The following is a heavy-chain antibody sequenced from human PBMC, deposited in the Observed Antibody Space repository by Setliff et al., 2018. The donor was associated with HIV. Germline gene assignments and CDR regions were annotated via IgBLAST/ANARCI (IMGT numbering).Heavy chain of an antibody. CDR1: GGSISSGSYY. J-gene: IGHJ4*02. CDR3: ARREQWGGPIR. V-gene: IGHV4-61*09. Sequence: KPSETLSLTCTVSGGSISSGSYYWSWIRQPAGKGLEWIGQIYTSGSTNYNPSLKSRVTISVDTSKNQFSLKLRFVTAADTAVYSCARREQWGGPIRWGQGTLVTVSS. D-gene: IGHD3-16*01. CDR2: IYTSGST.